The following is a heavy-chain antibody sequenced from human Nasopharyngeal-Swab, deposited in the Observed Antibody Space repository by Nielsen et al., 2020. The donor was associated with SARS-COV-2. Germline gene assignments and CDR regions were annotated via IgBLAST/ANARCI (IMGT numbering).Heavy chain of an antibody. CDR1: GFTFNDYA. V-gene: IGHV3-49*03. CDR2: IRSKAHGGST. CDR3: TRDPGQWLAPHFYYYMDV. J-gene: IGHJ6*03. D-gene: IGHD6-19*01. Sequence: GESLKISWTASGFTFNDYAVSWFRQAPGKGLEGVSFIRSKAHGGSTEYAASVKDRFTMSRDDSKSIAYLEMNSLKTEDTAVYYCTRDPGQWLAPHFYYYMDVWRKGTTVTVSS.